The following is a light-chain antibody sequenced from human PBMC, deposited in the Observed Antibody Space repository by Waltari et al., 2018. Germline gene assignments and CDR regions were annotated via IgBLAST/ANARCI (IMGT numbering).Light chain of an antibody. J-gene: IGLJ1*01. V-gene: IGLV2-14*01. CDR1: SSDLGGYGF. CDR2: DVS. Sequence: QSALTQPASVSGSPGQSMTISCTRSSSDLGGYGFVPWYQQHPGKAPKLIIYDVSHRPSGVSNRFSRSKSGNTASLTISGLQPEDEADYYCSSYTSIIPPFLFGTGTKVTVL. CDR3: SSYTSIIPPFL.